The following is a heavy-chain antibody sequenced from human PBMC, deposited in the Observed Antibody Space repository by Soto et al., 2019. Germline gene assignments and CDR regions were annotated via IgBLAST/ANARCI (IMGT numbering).Heavy chain of an antibody. CDR2: IIPIFGTT. Sequence: VQLVQSGAEVKKPGSSVKVSCTASGGTFSNYPFIWVRQAPGQGLDWMGGIIPIFGTTDYGQRFQGRVTITADESTNTAYMELSSLRSDDTAVDYCARGLYCGGGCYSHFDYWGQGTLVTVSS. V-gene: IGHV1-69*01. J-gene: IGHJ4*02. CDR1: GGTFSNYP. D-gene: IGHD2-21*02. CDR3: ARGLYCGGGCYSHFDY.